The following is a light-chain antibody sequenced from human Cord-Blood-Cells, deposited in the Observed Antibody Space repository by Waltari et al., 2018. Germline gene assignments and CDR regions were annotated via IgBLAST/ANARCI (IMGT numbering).Light chain of an antibody. Sequence: EIVMTQSPATLSVSPGERATLSCRASQSVSSNLAWYQQKPGQAPRLRIYGASTRATGIPARFSGRGSGTEFTLTISSLQSEDFAVYYCQQYNNWPLTFGGGTKVEIK. J-gene: IGKJ4*01. CDR3: QQYNNWPLT. CDR1: QSVSSN. V-gene: IGKV3-15*01. CDR2: GAS.